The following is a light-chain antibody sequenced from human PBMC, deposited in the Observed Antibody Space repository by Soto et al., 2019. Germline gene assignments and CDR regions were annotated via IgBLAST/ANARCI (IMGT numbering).Light chain of an antibody. Sequence: EIVMTQSPATLSVSPGERATLSCRASQSVSGNLAWYQHKPGQAPRLLLYGASSRATGIPARFSGSGSGTEFTLTISSLQSEDFAVYSCQQYNNWPPSTFGQGTKLEIK. CDR3: QQYNNWPPST. CDR2: GAS. CDR1: QSVSGN. V-gene: IGKV3-15*01. J-gene: IGKJ2*02.